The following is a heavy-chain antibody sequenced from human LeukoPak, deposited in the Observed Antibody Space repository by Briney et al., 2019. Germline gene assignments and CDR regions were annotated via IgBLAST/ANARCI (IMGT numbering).Heavy chain of an antibody. CDR3: AREDVWGNNRPKGHFDY. Sequence: SETLSLTCTVSGGSISRYYWSWIRQPPGKGLEWIGYIYGRGSTNYNPSLKSRVTVSVDTSKNQFSLNLNSVTAADTTVYYCAREDVWGNNRPKGHFDYWGQGTLVTVSS. D-gene: IGHD3-16*02. CDR2: IYGRGST. V-gene: IGHV4-59*01. CDR1: GGSISRYY. J-gene: IGHJ4*02.